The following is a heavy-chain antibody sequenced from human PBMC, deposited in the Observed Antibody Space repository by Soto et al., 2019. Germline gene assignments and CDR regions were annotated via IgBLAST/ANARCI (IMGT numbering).Heavy chain of an antibody. CDR2: ISSSSNIV. D-gene: IGHD6-19*01. CDR3: ATSGYSWGWYYWFDP. Sequence: VPLVESGGGLVQPGGSLRLSCAGSGFTFSTYSMHWVRQAPGKGLEWVSYISSSSNIVYYADSVKGRVTISRDNAKNSLYLQMNSLRDEDTAGYHGATSGYSWGWYYWFDPWGPGTLVTGSS. CDR1: GFTFSTYS. J-gene: IGHJ5*02. V-gene: IGHV3-48*02.